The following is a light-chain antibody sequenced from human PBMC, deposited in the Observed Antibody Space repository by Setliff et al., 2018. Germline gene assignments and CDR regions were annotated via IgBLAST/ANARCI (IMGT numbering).Light chain of an antibody. CDR2: DVS. V-gene: IGLV2-14*01. CDR1: SSDVGSYDF. J-gene: IGLJ2*01. CDR3: SAYTSKTTHAL. Sequence: QSALAQPASVSGSPGQSITISCSGTSSDVGSYDFVSWYQQYPGKAPKLIIYDVSSRPSGVSNRFSGSKAGNTASLTISGLQAEDEADYYCSAYTSKTTHALFAGGTK.